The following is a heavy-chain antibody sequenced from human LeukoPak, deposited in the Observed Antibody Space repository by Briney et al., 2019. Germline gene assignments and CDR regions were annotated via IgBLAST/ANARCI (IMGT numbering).Heavy chain of an antibody. CDR2: IYTSGST. CDR1: GCSISSGGYY. Sequence: SETLSLTCTVSGCSISSGGYYWSWIRQPAGKGLEWIGRIYTSGSTNYNPSLKSRVTISVDTSKNQFSLKLSSVTAADTAVYYCAASPLAYYYYYMDVWGKGTTVTISS. CDR3: AASPLAYYYYYMDV. J-gene: IGHJ6*03. V-gene: IGHV4-61*02.